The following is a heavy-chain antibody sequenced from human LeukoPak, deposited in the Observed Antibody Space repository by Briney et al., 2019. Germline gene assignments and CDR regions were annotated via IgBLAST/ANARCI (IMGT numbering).Heavy chain of an antibody. J-gene: IGHJ6*04. V-gene: IGHV3-33*06. Sequence: PGGSLRLSCTASGYTFNDYGMYWVRQPPQKGPEWMGLVWFDNSNKNYADSVKGRFFISRNTDENTPFLHMSSLTADDTAVYYCAKGRGRASLGDAGADVWGKGTAVTVAA. CDR1: GYTFNDYG. D-gene: IGHD1-26*01. CDR3: AKGRGRASLGDAGADV. CDR2: VWFDNSNK.